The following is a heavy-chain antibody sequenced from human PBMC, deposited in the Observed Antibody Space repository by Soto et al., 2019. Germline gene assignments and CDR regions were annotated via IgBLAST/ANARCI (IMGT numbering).Heavy chain of an antibody. J-gene: IGHJ4*02. D-gene: IGHD1-7*01. CDR3: ASRDPGTSVDY. Sequence: SETLSLTCAVSGGSFTSNNWWTWVRQPPGQGLEWIGEIYRTGSTNYNPSLKSRVTISLDKSENQFSPKVTSLTAADTAVYYCASRDPGTSVDYWGQGTLVTVSS. CDR2: IYRTGST. CDR1: GGSFTSNNW. V-gene: IGHV4-4*02.